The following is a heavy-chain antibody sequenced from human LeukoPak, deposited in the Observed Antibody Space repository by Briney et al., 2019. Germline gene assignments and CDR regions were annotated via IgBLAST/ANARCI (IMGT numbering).Heavy chain of an antibody. CDR2: VSTNGDVT. D-gene: IGHD3-10*01. V-gene: IGHV3-23*01. Sequence: GGSLRLSCVASGLTFNSHSMSWVRQAPGMGLEWVSVVSTNGDVTFYADSVKGRFTISRDDSKNTLFLQMNSLRAEDTAVYYCAKLSLSGRSQSADYWGQGTLVTVSS. J-gene: IGHJ4*02. CDR3: AKLSLSGRSQSADY. CDR1: GLTFNSHS.